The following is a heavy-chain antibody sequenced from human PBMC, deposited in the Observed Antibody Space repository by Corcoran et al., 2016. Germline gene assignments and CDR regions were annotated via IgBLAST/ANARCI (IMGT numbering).Heavy chain of an antibody. CDR2: IYYSGST. D-gene: IGHD6-13*01. J-gene: IGHJ4*02. CDR1: GGSISSYY. CDR3: AAAAVPTEEFDY. Sequence: QVQLQESGPGLVKPSETLSLTCTVSGGSISSYYWSWIRQPPGKGLEWIGYIYYSGSTNYNPSLKSRVTISVDTSKNQFSLKLSSVTAADTAVYYCAAAAVPTEEFDYWGQGTLVTVSS. V-gene: IGHV4-59*01.